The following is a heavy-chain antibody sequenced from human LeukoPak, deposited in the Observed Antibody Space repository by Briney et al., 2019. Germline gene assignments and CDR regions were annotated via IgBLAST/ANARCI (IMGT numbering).Heavy chain of an antibody. V-gene: IGHV1-69*13. CDR1: GGTFSSYA. Sequence: VASVKVSCKASGGTFSSYAISWVRQAPGQGLEWMGGIIPIFGTANYAQKFQGRVTITADESTSTTYMELSSLRSEDTAVYYCASLYDIVGTTVDYWGQGTLVTVSS. J-gene: IGHJ4*02. D-gene: IGHD1-26*01. CDR3: ASLYDIVGTTVDY. CDR2: IIPIFGTA.